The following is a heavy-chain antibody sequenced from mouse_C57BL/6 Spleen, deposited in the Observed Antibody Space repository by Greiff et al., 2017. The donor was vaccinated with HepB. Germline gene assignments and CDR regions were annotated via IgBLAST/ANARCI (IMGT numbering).Heavy chain of an antibody. J-gene: IGHJ3*01. D-gene: IGHD2-5*01. Sequence: EVQLQQSGPELVKPGASVKLSCKASGYTFTVYYMHWVKQSPGQSLEWIGYINPNNGGTSYNQKFKGKATLTVNKSSSTAYMELRSLTSEDSAVYYCARESYTKYAASFAYWGQGTLVTVSA. CDR2: INPNNGGT. CDR1: GYTFTVYY. V-gene: IGHV1-22*01. CDR3: ARESYTKYAASFAY.